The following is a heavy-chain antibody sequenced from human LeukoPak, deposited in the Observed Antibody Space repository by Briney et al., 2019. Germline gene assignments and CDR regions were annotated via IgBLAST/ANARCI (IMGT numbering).Heavy chain of an antibody. Sequence: SVKVSCKASGGTFSNTAITWVRQAPGQGLEWMGRIIPILDRANYAQKFQGRVTITADKSTSTAYMELSSLRSEDTAVYYCARGVSGYDQYYFDYWGQGTLVTVSS. J-gene: IGHJ4*02. V-gene: IGHV1-69*04. D-gene: IGHD5-12*01. CDR2: IIPILDRA. CDR1: GGTFSNTA. CDR3: ARGVSGYDQYYFDY.